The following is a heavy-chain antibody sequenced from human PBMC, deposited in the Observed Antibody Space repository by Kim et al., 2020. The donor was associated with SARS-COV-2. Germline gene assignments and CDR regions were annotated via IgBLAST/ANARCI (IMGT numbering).Heavy chain of an antibody. CDR2: IYYSGST. V-gene: IGHV4-30-4*01. D-gene: IGHD6-6*01. CDR1: GGSISSGDYY. CDR3: ASYSSSSSYYYYYMDV. J-gene: IGHJ6*03. Sequence: SETLSLTCTVSGGSISSGDYYWSWIRQPPGKGLEWIGYIYYSGSTYYNPSLKSRVTISVDTSKNQFSLKLSSVTAADTAVYYCASYSSSSSYYYYYMDVWGKGTTVTVSS.